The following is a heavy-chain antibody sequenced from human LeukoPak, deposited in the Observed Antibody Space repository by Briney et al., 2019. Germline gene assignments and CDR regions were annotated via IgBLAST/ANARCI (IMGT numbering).Heavy chain of an antibody. CDR3: ARKKYYYDTSTYGWFDP. J-gene: IGHJ5*02. CDR1: GFTFSTYC. V-gene: IGHV3-7*01. D-gene: IGHD3-22*01. Sequence: PGGSLRLSCAASGFTFSTYCMKWVRQAPGKGLEWVANINQNGSETYYVDSVKGRFTISRDNAKNSLYLQMNSLRVEDTAVYYCARKKYYYDTSTYGWFDPWGQGISVTVSS. CDR2: INQNGSET.